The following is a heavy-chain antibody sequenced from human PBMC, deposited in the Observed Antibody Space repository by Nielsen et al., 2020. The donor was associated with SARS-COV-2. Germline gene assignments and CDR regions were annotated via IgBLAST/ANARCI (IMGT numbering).Heavy chain of an antibody. D-gene: IGHD3-3*01. J-gene: IGHJ4*02. Sequence: GESLKISCAASRFTFSSYAMHWVRQAPGKGLEWVAVISYDGSNKYYADSVKGRFTISRDNSKNTLYLQMNSLRAEDTAVYYCARDRITIFGVVSYYFDYWGQGTLVTVSS. V-gene: IGHV3-30-3*01. CDR2: ISYDGSNK. CDR1: RFTFSSYA. CDR3: ARDRITIFGVVSYYFDY.